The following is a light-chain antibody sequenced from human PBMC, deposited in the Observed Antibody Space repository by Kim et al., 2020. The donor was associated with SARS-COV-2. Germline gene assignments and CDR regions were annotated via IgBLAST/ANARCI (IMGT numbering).Light chain of an antibody. CDR3: QQFCRSSWT. Sequence: EIVLTQSPGTLSLSPGERATLSCRASQSVSSRYFAWYQQKPGQAPRLLIYGASSRATGIPDRFSGSGSGTDFTLTISRLEPEDFAVYYCQQFCRSSWTFGQGTKVDIK. CDR2: GAS. J-gene: IGKJ1*01. V-gene: IGKV3-20*01. CDR1: QSVSSRY.